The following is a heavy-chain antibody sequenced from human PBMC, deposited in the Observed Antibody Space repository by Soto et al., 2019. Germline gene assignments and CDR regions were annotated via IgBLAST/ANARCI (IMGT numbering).Heavy chain of an antibody. CDR3: ARGAAARHYGMDV. Sequence: SETLSLTCTVSGGSISSYYWSWIRQPPGKGLEWIGYIYYSGSTNYNPSLKSRVTISVDTSKNRFSLKLSSVTAADTAVYYCARGAAARHYGMDVWGQGTTVTVYS. V-gene: IGHV4-59*01. D-gene: IGHD6-6*01. J-gene: IGHJ6*02. CDR1: GGSISSYY. CDR2: IYYSGST.